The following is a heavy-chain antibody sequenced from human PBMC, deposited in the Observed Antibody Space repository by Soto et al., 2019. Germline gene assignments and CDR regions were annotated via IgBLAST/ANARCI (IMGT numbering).Heavy chain of an antibody. J-gene: IGHJ4*02. CDR2: INPSGGST. CDR1: GYSFTIYY. V-gene: IGHV1-46*01. Sequence: ASVKVSCKASGYSFTIYYMHWVRQAPRQGLEWMGTINPSGGSTSYAQKFQGRVTMTRDTSTSTVYMELSSLRSEDTAVYYCARTTSSSWSTIDYWGQGTLVTVSS. D-gene: IGHD6-13*01. CDR3: ARTTSSSWSTIDY.